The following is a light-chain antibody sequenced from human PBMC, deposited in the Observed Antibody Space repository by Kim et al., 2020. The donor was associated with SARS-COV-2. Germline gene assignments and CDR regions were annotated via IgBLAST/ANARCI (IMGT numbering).Light chain of an antibody. J-gene: IGLJ3*02. CDR2: DVS. V-gene: IGLV2-14*03. Sequence: GQSITISCPATTSDVGVYTYFSWYQQHPGKAPKLMIYDVSNRPSGVSNRFSGSKSGNTASLTISGLQAEDEADYYCSSYTSSSTRVFGGGTQLTVL. CDR1: TSDVGVYTY. CDR3: SSYTSSSTRV.